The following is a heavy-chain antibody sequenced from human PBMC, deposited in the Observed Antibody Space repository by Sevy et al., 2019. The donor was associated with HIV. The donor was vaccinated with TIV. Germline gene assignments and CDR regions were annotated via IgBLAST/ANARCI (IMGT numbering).Heavy chain of an antibody. CDR1: DYSISSGYY. V-gene: IGHV4-38-2*02. D-gene: IGHD3-10*01. J-gene: IGHJ4*02. Sequence: SETLSLTCSVSDYSISSGYYWGWIRQPPGKGLEWIGSIYSSGSTEYNPSLKSRVTISVDTSKNQFSLKLSSVTAADTAVYYCARDKYLRFGEKRSVYYDYWGQGTLVTVSS. CDR2: IYSSGST. CDR3: ARDKYLRFGEKRSVYYDY.